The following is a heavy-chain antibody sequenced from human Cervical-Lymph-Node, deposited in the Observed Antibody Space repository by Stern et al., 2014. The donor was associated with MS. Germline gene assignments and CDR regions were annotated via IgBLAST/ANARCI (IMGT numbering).Heavy chain of an antibody. D-gene: IGHD2-2*01. Sequence: VQLVESGSEVRKPGSSVKVTCKASGGTFRSFAVNWVRQAPGQGLEWVGGIIPVLGTPAYAQKFQGRVTIISDESTNTVSVELSSLTTDDTATYFCASAHPATRRGYKGMNVWGQGTTIAVSS. CDR1: GGTFRSFA. CDR2: IIPVLGTP. CDR3: ASAHPATRRGYKGMNV. V-gene: IGHV1-69*01. J-gene: IGHJ6*02.